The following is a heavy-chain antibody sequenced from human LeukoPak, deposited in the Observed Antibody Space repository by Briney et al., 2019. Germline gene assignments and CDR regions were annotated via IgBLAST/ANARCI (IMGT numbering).Heavy chain of an antibody. V-gene: IGHV4-34*01. D-gene: IGHD3-3*01. Sequence: SETLSLTCAVYGGSFSGYYWSWIRQPPGKGLEWIGEINHSGSTTYNPPLKSRVTISIDTSKNQLSLKLSSVTAADTAVYYCARAEWWYFDLWGRGTLVTVSS. CDR3: ARAEWWYFDL. CDR2: INHSGST. CDR1: GGSFSGYY. J-gene: IGHJ2*01.